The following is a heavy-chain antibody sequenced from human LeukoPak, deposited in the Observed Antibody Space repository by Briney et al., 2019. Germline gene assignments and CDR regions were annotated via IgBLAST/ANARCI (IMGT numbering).Heavy chain of an antibody. D-gene: IGHD3-16*01. CDR1: GYTFTSYY. Sequence: ASVKVSCEASGYTFTSYYVLWVRQAPGQGLEWMGIINPSGGTTNYAQKFQGRVTMTRDTSTSTVHMELSSLRSEDTAVYYCARVRGGGHYFDYWGQGALVTVPS. J-gene: IGHJ4*02. CDR3: ARVRGGGHYFDY. CDR2: INPSGGTT. V-gene: IGHV1-46*01.